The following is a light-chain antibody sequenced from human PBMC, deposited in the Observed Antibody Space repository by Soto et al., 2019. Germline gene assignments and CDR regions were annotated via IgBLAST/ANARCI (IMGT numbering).Light chain of an antibody. CDR3: SSYASSSTVL. Sequence: QSALTQPDSVSGSPGQSITISCTGTSSDIGGYNYVSWYQQHPGKAPILMIYDVSNRPSGVSNRFSGSKTGNTASLTISGLQAEDEADYYCSSYASSSTVLFGGGTKLTVL. J-gene: IGLJ2*01. CDR1: SSDIGGYNY. V-gene: IGLV2-14*01. CDR2: DVS.